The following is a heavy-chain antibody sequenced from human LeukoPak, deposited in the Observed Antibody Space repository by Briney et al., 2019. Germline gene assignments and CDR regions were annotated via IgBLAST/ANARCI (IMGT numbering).Heavy chain of an antibody. J-gene: IGHJ4*02. CDR1: GGSFSSYY. CDR3: ARHSGYYYDSSGYFGY. Sequence: PSETLSLTCAVYGGSFSSYYWSWIRQPPGKGLEWIGYIYYSGSTNYNPSLKSRVTISVDTSKNQFSLKLSSVTAADTAVYYCARHSGYYYDSSGYFGYWGQGTLVTVSS. CDR2: IYYSGST. D-gene: IGHD3-22*01. V-gene: IGHV4-59*08.